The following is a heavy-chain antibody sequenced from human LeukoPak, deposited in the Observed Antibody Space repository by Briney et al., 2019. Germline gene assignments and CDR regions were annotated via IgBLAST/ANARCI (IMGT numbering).Heavy chain of an antibody. CDR2: TYYRSKWYN. Sequence: SQTPSLTCAISGDSVSSNSATWNWIRQSPSRGLEWLGRTYYRSKWYNDYAVSVKSRITINPDTSKNQFSLQLNSVTPEDTAVYYCARDVAVAGTVLYYFDYWGQGTLVTVSS. CDR1: GDSVSSNSAT. J-gene: IGHJ4*02. V-gene: IGHV6-1*01. CDR3: ARDVAVAGTVLYYFDY. D-gene: IGHD6-19*01.